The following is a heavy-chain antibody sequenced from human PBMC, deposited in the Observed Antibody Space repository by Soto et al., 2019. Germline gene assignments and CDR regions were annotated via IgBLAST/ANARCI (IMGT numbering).Heavy chain of an antibody. CDR3: ARYHGAESSGYDGPTERSSPVY. CDR1: GGSFSCIT. J-gene: IGHJ4*02. V-gene: IGHV3-21*01. D-gene: IGHD3-9*01. CDR2: ISCSTCYI. Sequence: PWGTLRLTCATSGGSFSCITWSWGLHPPRRGRQGCSCISCSTCYINYAPSMTGRFTISRDNAKNQLYLQLNSLSAEDTAVYYWARYHGAESSGYDGPTERSSPVYWGQGTLVTVSS.